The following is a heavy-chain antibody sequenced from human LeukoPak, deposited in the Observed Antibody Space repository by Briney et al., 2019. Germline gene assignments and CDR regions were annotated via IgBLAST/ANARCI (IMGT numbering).Heavy chain of an antibody. J-gene: IGHJ3*02. CDR1: GYTFTSHH. CDR2: IHPGSGST. CDR3: ARDGPRRDGYNKRFDAFDI. Sequence: ASVKASCKASGYTFTSHHMHLVRQAPGQGLEWMGMIHPGSGSTTYAQKFQGRVTMTKDTSTSTVYMELSSLRSDDTAVYYCARDGPRRDGYNKRFDAFDIWGQGIMVTVSS. V-gene: IGHV1-46*01. D-gene: IGHD5-24*01.